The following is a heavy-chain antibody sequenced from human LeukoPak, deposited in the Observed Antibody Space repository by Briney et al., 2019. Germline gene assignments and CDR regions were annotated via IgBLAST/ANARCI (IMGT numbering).Heavy chain of an antibody. V-gene: IGHV4-4*09. CDR2: IYTSGST. J-gene: IGHJ4*02. CDR3: ARLSDFWSGYGSGNFDY. Sequence: PSETLCLTCTVSGGSMSSYYWSWIRQPPGKGLEWIGYIYTSGSTNYNPSLKSRVTISVDTSKNQFSLKLSSVTAADTAVYYCARLSDFWSGYGSGNFDYWGQGTLVTVSS. CDR1: GGSMSSYY. D-gene: IGHD3-3*01.